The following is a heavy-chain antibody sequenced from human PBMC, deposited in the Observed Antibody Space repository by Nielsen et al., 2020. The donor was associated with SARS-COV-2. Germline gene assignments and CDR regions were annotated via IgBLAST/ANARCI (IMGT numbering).Heavy chain of an antibody. CDR1: GGSISSYY. V-gene: IGHV4-59*08. Sequence: SETLSLTCTVSGGSISSYYWSWIRQPPGKGLKWIGYIYYSGSTNYNPSLKSRVTISVDTSKNQFSLKLSSVTAADTAVYYCAGGYSYADPFDYWGQGTLVTVSS. J-gene: IGHJ4*02. CDR2: IYYSGST. CDR3: AGGYSYADPFDY. D-gene: IGHD5-18*01.